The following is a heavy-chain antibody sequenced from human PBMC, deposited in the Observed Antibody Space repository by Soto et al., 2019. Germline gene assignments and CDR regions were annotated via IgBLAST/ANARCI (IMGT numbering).Heavy chain of an antibody. D-gene: IGHD3-9*01. V-gene: IGHV3-15*07. Sequence: GGSLRLSCAASGFTFSNAWMNWVRQAPGKGLEWVGRIKSKTDGGTTDYAAPVKGRFTISRDDSKNTLYLQMNSLKTEDTAVYYCTTDRNDILTGYYNYYGMDVWGQGTTVTVSS. CDR2: IKSKTDGGTT. CDR3: TTDRNDILTGYYNYYGMDV. CDR1: GFTFSNAW. J-gene: IGHJ6*02.